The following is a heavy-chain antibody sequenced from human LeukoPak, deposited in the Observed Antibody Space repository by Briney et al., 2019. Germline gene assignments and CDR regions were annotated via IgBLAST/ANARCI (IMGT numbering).Heavy chain of an antibody. CDR1: GYTLTELS. Sequence: ASVKVSCKVSGYTLTELSMHWVRQAPGKGLEWMGGFDPEDGETIYEQKFQGRVTMTEDTSTDTAYMELSSLRSEDTAVYYCATVCTSCYFRWFDPWGQGTLVTVSS. CDR2: FDPEDGET. CDR3: ATVCTSCYFRWFDP. J-gene: IGHJ5*02. V-gene: IGHV1-24*01. D-gene: IGHD2-2*01.